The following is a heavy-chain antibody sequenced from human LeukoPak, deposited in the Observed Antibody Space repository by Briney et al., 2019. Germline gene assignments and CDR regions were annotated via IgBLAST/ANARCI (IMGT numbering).Heavy chain of an antibody. CDR3: ARVNSPYYKILTGYFY. CDR1: GYTFTSFG. Sequence: GASVKVSRKASGYTFTSFGITWVRQAPGQGPEWVGWSSASNGSTKYAQKFQGRVAMTTDTSTSTAYMELSSLRSDDTAVYYCARVNSPYYKILTGYFYWGQGTLVTVSS. V-gene: IGHV1-18*01. D-gene: IGHD3-9*01. J-gene: IGHJ4*02. CDR2: SSASNGST.